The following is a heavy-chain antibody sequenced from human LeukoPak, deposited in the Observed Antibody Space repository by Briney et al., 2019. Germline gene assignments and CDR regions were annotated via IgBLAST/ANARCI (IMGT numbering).Heavy chain of an antibody. J-gene: IGHJ5*02. Sequence: GGSLRLSCAASGFTFSSYSMTWVRQAPGKGLEWVSSISSSSSYIYYADSVKGRFTISRDNAKNSLYLQMNSLRAEDTAVYYCARVTTVTTFGFDPWGQGTLVTVSS. CDR1: GFTFSSYS. V-gene: IGHV3-21*01. CDR3: ARVTTVTTFGFDP. CDR2: ISSSSSYI. D-gene: IGHD4-11*01.